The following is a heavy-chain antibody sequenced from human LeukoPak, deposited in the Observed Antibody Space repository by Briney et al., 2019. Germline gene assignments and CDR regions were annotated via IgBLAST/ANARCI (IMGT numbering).Heavy chain of an antibody. CDR2: IYHGGNT. J-gene: IGHJ4*02. Sequence: SGTLSLTCAVSGGSISTYNWWSWVRQPPGKGLEFIGQIYHGGNTDYNPSLKSRVAMSVDKSKNHFSLSLSSLTAADTAIYYCARAIYTNSLPFDYWGQGILVTVSS. CDR3: ARAIYTNSLPFDY. V-gene: IGHV4-4*02. CDR1: GGSISTYNW. D-gene: IGHD2-2*02.